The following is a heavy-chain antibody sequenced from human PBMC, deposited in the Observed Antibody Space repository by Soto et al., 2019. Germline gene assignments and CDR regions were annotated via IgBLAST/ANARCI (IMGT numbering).Heavy chain of an antibody. Sequence: QLQLQESGPGLVKPSETLSLACTVSGGSISSNCYYWDWIRQPPGKGLEWIWSLFYSGATSYNPSLQRRVTIALDASKNQFSLRLSAVTAAGTAVYYCARLAAYVSVWGESAGSVDWGQATLVSVSS. V-gene: IGHV4-39*01. CDR2: LFYSGAT. J-gene: IGHJ4*02. CDR3: ARLAAYVSVWGESAGSVD. D-gene: IGHD3-16*01. CDR1: GGSISSNCYY.